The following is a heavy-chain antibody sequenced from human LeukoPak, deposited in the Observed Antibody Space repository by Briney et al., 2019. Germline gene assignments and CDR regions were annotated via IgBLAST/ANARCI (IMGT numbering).Heavy chain of an antibody. CDR1: GGSISSSSYY. Sequence: SETLSLTCTVSGGSISSSSYYWGWIRQPPGKGLEWIASMYYSGSTYYNPSLKSRVTISVDTSKNQFSLKPSSVTAADTAVYYCARIDGSGYYQDYFDNWGQGTLVTVSA. J-gene: IGHJ4*02. CDR2: MYYSGST. D-gene: IGHD3-22*01. CDR3: ARIDGSGYYQDYFDN. V-gene: IGHV4-39*01.